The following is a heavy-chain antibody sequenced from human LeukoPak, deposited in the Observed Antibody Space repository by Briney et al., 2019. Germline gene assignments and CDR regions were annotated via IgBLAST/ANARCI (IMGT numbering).Heavy chain of an antibody. J-gene: IGHJ4*02. D-gene: IGHD3-10*01. CDR2: ISYDGSNK. Sequence: PGGSLRLSCAASGFTFSSYGMHWVRQAPGKGLEWVAFISYDGSNKYYTDSVKGRFTISRDNSKNTLYLEMNSLRVEDTTVYYCAKGYGSGSYDIDYWGQGTLVTVSS. CDR1: GFTFSSYG. CDR3: AKGYGSGSYDIDY. V-gene: IGHV3-30*18.